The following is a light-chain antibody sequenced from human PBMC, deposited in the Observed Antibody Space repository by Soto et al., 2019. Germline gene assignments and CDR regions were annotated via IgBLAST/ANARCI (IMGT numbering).Light chain of an antibody. CDR2: AAS. J-gene: IGKJ5*01. V-gene: IGKV1-9*01. Sequence: DIQLTQSPSFLSASVGDRVTITCRASQGISSYLAWYQQKPGKAPKLLIYAASTLQSGVPSRFSGSGSGTEFPLTISSLQPKDFATYYCQQLNSYLITFGQGTRLEIK. CDR3: QQLNSYLIT. CDR1: QGISSY.